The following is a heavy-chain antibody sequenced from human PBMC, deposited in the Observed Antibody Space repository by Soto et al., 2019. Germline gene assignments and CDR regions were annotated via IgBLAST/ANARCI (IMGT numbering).Heavy chain of an antibody. J-gene: IGHJ4*02. CDR3: AREVSGGLLWFGEFQLGVDY. Sequence: QLQLQESGPGLVKPSETLSLTCTVSGGSISSSSYYWGWIRQPPGKGLEWIGSIYYSGSTYYNPSLKSRVTISVNTSKNQFALKLSSVTAADTAVYYCAREVSGGLLWFGEFQLGVDYWGQGTLVTVSS. CDR1: GGSISSSSYY. V-gene: IGHV4-39*02. CDR2: IYYSGST. D-gene: IGHD3-10*01.